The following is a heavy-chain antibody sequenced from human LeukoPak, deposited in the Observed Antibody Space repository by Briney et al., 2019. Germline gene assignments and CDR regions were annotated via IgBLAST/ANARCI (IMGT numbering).Heavy chain of an antibody. Sequence: SETLSLTCAVYGGSFSGYYWSWIRQPPGKGLEWIGEINHSGSTNYNPSLKSRVTISVDTSKNQFSLKLSSVTAADTAVYYCARRGYSYGRGSFGYWGQGTLVTVSS. CDR1: GGSFSGYY. D-gene: IGHD5-18*01. CDR3: ARRGYSYGRGSFGY. CDR2: INHSGST. J-gene: IGHJ4*02. V-gene: IGHV4-34*01.